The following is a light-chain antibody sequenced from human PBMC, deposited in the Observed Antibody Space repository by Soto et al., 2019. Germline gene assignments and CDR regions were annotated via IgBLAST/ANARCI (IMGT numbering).Light chain of an antibody. Sequence: QSALTQPASVSGSPGRSVTISCTGSSSDVGDFNYVSWYQRHPGRAPKLTIYDVTNRLSGVSYRFSASKSGRTASLTIYGLQGEDEAAYFCCPYSSSTTHVLFGGGTKLTVL. J-gene: IGLJ2*01. CDR2: DVT. CDR3: CPYSSSTTHVL. CDR1: SSDVGDFNY. V-gene: IGLV2-14*03.